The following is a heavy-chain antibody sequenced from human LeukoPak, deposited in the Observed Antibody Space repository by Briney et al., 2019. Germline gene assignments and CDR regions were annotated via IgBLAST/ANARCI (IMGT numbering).Heavy chain of an antibody. Sequence: GGSLRLSCAASGFTFTTYAMSWVRQAPGKGLEWVSFLSGSGGSTQYADSVRGRCTISRDNSKNTLYLQMNSLRAEDTAMYYCGSLRADYWGQGTLVTVSS. J-gene: IGHJ4*02. CDR1: GFTFTTYA. CDR3: GSLRADY. V-gene: IGHV3-23*01. CDR2: LSGSGGST.